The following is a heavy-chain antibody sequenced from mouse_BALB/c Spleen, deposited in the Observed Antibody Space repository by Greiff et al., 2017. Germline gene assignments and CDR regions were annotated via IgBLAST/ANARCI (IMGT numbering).Heavy chain of an antibody. CDR2: IDPFNGGT. J-gene: IGHJ3*01. D-gene: IGHD1-2*01. CDR1: GYSFTSYY. Sequence: VQLQQSGPELMKPGASVKISCKASGYSFTSYYMHWVKQSHGKSLEWIGYIDPFNGGTSYNQKFKGKATLTVDKSSSTAYMHLSSLTSEDSAVYYCARTTAPFAYWGQGTLVTVSA. CDR3: ARTTAPFAY. V-gene: IGHV1S135*01.